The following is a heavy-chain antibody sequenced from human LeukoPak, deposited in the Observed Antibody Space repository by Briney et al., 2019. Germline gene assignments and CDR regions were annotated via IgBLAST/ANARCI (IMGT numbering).Heavy chain of an antibody. J-gene: IGHJ4*02. CDR3: ARGPRGYNWNDDLDY. CDR2: ISAYNGNT. CDR1: GYTFTSYG. V-gene: IGHV1-18*01. D-gene: IGHD1-20*01. Sequence: GASVKVSCKASGYTFTSYGISWERQAPGQGLEWMGWISAYNGNTNYAQKLQGRVTMTTDTSTSTAYMELRSLRSDDTAVYYCARGPRGYNWNDDLDYWGQGTLVTVSS.